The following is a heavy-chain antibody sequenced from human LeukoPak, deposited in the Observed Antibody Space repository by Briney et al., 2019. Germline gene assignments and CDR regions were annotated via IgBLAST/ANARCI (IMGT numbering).Heavy chain of an antibody. D-gene: IGHD2-21*01. V-gene: IGHV4-59*01. CDR3: ARGVVIAPQTFDY. CDR2: IYSSGRT. Sequence: SETLSLTCTVSGGSISSYYWSWIRQPPGKGLEWIGYIYSSGRTSYNPSLKSRVTISVDTSKNQFSLKLSSVTAADTAVYYCARGVVIAPQTFDYWGQGTLVTVSS. CDR1: GGSISSYY. J-gene: IGHJ4*02.